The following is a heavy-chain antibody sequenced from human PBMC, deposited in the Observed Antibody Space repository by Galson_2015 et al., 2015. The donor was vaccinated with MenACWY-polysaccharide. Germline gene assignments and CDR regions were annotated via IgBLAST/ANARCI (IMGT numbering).Heavy chain of an antibody. D-gene: IGHD3-10*01. CDR2: VNSDASST. Sequence: RLLCSASGLTSSNNCVQRARQHAAGELVWGSGVNSDASSTAYEDSVKGRFTITRDNAKNTLYLQMISRRVDDTAVYYCVAPLGRGGTGGYGMDSWGQGTTVTVSS. J-gene: IGHJ6*02. V-gene: IGHV3-74*01. CDR3: VAPLGRGGTGGYGMDS. CDR1: GLTSSNNC.